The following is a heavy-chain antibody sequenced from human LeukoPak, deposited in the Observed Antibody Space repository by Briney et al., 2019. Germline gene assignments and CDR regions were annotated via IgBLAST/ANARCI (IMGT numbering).Heavy chain of an antibody. CDR3: ANRPGWRAFDY. CDR2: INYRGGTT. CDR1: GFTFSSDA. V-gene: IGHV3-23*01. Sequence: GGSLRLSSAAYGFTFSSDAMSWVRPVAGKGLEWVSTINYRGGTTHSADSVKGRFTISRDNSQNMLYLQMNSLRAEDTAVYFCANRPGWRAFDYWGQGTLVTVSS. J-gene: IGHJ4*02.